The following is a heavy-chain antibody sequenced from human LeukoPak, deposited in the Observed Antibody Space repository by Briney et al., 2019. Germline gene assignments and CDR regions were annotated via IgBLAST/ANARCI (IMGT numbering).Heavy chain of an antibody. V-gene: IGHV1-18*04. CDR3: ARVVSYYGSGSYYYYYYYMDV. CDR2: ISAYNGNT. CDR1: GYTFNDYY. J-gene: IGHJ6*03. D-gene: IGHD3-10*01. Sequence: GASVKVSCKASGYTFNDYYVHWVRQAPGQGLEWMGWISAYNGNTNYAQKLQGRVTMTTDTSTSTAYMELRSLRSDDTAVYYCARVVSYYGSGSYYYYYYYMDVWGKGTTVTISS.